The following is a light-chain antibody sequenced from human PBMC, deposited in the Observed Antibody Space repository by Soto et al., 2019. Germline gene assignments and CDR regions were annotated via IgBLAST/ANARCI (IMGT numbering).Light chain of an antibody. CDR3: CSYTRTSTYV. V-gene: IGLV2-23*02. CDR1: SSDVGSHNF. Sequence: QSALTQPASVSGSPGQSITISCTGTSSDVGSHNFVSWYQQRPGKAPKLMIFEVTKRPSGVSSRFSASKSGNTASLTISGLQAEDEADYYCCSYTRTSTYVFGTGTKVTVL. J-gene: IGLJ1*01. CDR2: EVT.